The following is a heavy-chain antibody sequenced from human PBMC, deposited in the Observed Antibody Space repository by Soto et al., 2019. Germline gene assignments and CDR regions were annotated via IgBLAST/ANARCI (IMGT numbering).Heavy chain of an antibody. J-gene: IGHJ3*02. CDR3: AHRHELGSFDI. Sequence: QITLKESGPTLVKPTQTLTLTCTFSGFSLSTRAVGVGWIRQPPGKALEWLALIYWNDDKRYSPSLKNRLTITKXTSKNHVVLTMTNMDPVDTATYYCAHRHELGSFDIWGQGTKVTVSS. D-gene: IGHD1-26*01. V-gene: IGHV2-5*01. CDR1: GFSLSTRAVG. CDR2: IYWNDDK.